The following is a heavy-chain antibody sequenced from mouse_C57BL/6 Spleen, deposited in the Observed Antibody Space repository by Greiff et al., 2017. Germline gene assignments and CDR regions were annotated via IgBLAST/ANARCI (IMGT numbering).Heavy chain of an antibody. CDR3: TRFGLLRNFDY. V-gene: IGHV1-15*01. J-gene: IGHJ2*01. D-gene: IGHD2-3*01. CDR2: IDPETGGT. CDR1: GYTFTDYE. Sequence: VQLQQSGAELVRPGASVTLSCKASGYTFTDYEMHWVKQTPVHGLEWIGAIDPETGGTAYNQKFKGKAILTADKSSSTAYMELRSLTSEDSAVYYCTRFGLLRNFDYWGQGTTLTVSS.